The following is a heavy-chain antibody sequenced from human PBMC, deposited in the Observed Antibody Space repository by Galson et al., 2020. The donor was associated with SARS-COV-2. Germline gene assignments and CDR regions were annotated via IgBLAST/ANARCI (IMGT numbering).Heavy chain of an antibody. J-gene: IGHJ6*02. CDR2: IYYSGTT. Sequence: SSTNSYWGWVRQPPGKGPEWIGTIYYSGTTNYNPSLTSRVTISVDTSKSQFSLKLTSLTAADTAVYYCARDRRKSAVGGLDVWGQGTTVTVSS. V-gene: IGHV4-39*07. CDR1: SSTNSY. D-gene: IGHD1-26*01. CDR3: ARDRRKSAVGGLDV.